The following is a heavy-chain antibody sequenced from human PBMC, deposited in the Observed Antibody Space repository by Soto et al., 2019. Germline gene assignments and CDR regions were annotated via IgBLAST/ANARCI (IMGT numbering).Heavy chain of an antibody. V-gene: IGHV4-59*08. CDR2: IYYSGST. Sequence: SETLSLTCTVFGGSISSFYWSWIRQPPGKGLEWIGYIYYSGSTNYNPSLKSRVTISVDTSKNQFSLKLSSVTAADTAVYYCARVSTVTTFYYGMDVWGQGTTVTVS. D-gene: IGHD4-17*01. CDR1: GGSISSFY. CDR3: ARVSTVTTFYYGMDV. J-gene: IGHJ6*02.